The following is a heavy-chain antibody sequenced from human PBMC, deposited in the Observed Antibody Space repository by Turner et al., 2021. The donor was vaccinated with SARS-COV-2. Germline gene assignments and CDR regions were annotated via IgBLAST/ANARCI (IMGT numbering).Heavy chain of an antibody. D-gene: IGHD4-17*01. J-gene: IGHJ4*02. V-gene: IGHV3-33*01. Sequence: QVQLVESGGGLVQPGSSLRLLCAASGFTFITYGMHCVRQAPGKGLEWVAVIWYDGSDKYYADSVKGRFTISRDNSKNTLYLKMNNLSAEDTAVYYCARSTVTTPPDYWGQGTLVTVSS. CDR3: ARSTVTTPPDY. CDR1: GFTFITYG. CDR2: IWYDGSDK.